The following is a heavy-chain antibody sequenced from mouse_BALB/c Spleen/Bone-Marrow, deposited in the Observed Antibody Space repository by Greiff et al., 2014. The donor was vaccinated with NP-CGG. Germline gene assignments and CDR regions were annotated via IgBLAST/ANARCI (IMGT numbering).Heavy chain of an antibody. CDR2: ISYSGST. J-gene: IGHJ2*01. CDR1: GYSITSDYA. V-gene: IGHV3-2*02. CDR3: ARRGYYGSSLDY. D-gene: IGHD1-1*01. Sequence: DVQLVESGPGLVKPSQSLSLTCTVTGYSITSDYAWNWIRQFPGNKLEWMGYISYSGSTAYNPSLSSRISITRDTSKNQFFLQLNSVTTEDTATYYCARRGYYGSSLDYWGQGTTLTVSS.